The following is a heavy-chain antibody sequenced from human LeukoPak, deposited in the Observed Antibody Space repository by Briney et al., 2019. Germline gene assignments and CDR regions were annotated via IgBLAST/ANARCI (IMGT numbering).Heavy chain of an antibody. J-gene: IGHJ4*02. V-gene: IGHV4-31*03. CDR2: IYYSGKT. Sequence: PSQTLSLNCSVSGGSIGSGGHYWSWIRQHPGKGLEWIGDIYYSGKTYYNPSLHSRVMISVDKSNNQFSLNLSSVTAADTALYYCARDSSSYDSSAPLYWGQGTLVTVSS. CDR1: GGSIGSGGHY. CDR3: ARDSSSYDSSAPLY. D-gene: IGHD3-22*01.